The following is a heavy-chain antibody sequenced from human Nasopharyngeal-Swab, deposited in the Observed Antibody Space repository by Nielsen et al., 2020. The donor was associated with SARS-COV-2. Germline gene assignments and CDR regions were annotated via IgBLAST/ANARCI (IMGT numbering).Heavy chain of an antibody. D-gene: IGHD6-6*01. V-gene: IGHV4-59*01. CDR2: IYDSGST. CDR3: ARALGSIAARPRFDP. Sequence: WIRQTPGKGLEWIGYIYDSGSTNYNPSLKSRVTISVDTSKNQFSLKLSSVTAADTAVYYCARALGSIAARPRFDPWGQGTLVTVSS. J-gene: IGHJ5*02.